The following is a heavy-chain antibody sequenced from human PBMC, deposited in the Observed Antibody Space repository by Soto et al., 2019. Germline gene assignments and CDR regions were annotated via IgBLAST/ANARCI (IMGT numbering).Heavy chain of an antibody. D-gene: IGHD1-26*01. J-gene: IGHJ4*02. CDR3: ARDLGGSYSAPVDY. V-gene: IGHV1-18*01. CDR2: ISAYNGNA. CDR1: GYTFPSYG. Sequence: QVQLVQSGAEVKKPGASVKVSCKASGYTFPSYGISWVRQAPGQGLEWMGWISAYNGNAKYAQKLQGRVTMTTDTSTSTAYMERRSLRSDDTAGDYCARDLGGSYSAPVDYWGQGTLVTVPS.